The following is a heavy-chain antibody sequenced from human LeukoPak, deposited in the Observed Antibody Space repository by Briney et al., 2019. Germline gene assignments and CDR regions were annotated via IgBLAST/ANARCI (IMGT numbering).Heavy chain of an antibody. J-gene: IGHJ3*02. Sequence: ASAKVSCKASGYTFTSYYMHWVRQAPGQGLEWMGWINPNTGGTNYAQIFQGRVTMTRDTSISTAYMELTGLRSDDTAVYFCARKGGPRVNAFDIWGQGTMVTVSS. CDR3: ARKGGPRVNAFDI. D-gene: IGHD1-14*01. CDR2: INPNTGGT. CDR1: GYTFTSYY. V-gene: IGHV1-2*02.